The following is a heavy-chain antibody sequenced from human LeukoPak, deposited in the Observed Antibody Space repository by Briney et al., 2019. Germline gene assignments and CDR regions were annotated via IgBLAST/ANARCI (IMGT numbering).Heavy chain of an antibody. CDR3: AKARYSYGYGYDAFDI. V-gene: IGHV3-30*02. J-gene: IGHJ3*02. D-gene: IGHD5-18*01. CDR1: GFTFSSYG. Sequence: PGGSLRLSCAASGFTFSSYGMHWVRRAPGKGLEWVAFIRYDGSNKYYADSVKGRFTISRDNSKNTLYLQMNSLRAEDTAVYYCAKARYSYGYGYDAFDIWGQGTMVTVSS. CDR2: IRYDGSNK.